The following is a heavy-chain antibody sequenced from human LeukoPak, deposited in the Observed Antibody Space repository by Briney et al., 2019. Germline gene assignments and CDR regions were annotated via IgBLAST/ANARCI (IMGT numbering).Heavy chain of an antibody. Sequence: SETLSLTCTVSGGSISSYYWSWIRQPPGKGLEWLGYIYYSGSTNYNPSLKSRVTISVDTSENQFSLKLSSVTAEDTAVYYCAWISRDGYNYYFDYWGQGTLVTVSS. CDR3: AWISRDGYNYYFDY. CDR1: GGSISSYY. CDR2: IYYSGST. V-gene: IGHV4-59*01. J-gene: IGHJ4*02. D-gene: IGHD5-24*01.